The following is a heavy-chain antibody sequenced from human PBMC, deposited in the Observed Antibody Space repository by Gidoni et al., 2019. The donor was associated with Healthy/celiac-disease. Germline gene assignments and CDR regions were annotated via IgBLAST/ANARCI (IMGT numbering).Heavy chain of an antibody. CDR3: ARARVVTGLDY. CDR2: IYSGGST. Sequence: EVQLVESGGGLVQPGGSVRPTCAASGFTVSSNYMSWVRQAPGKVLEWVSVIYSGGSTYYADSVNGRFTISRHNSKNTLYLQMNSLRAEDTAVYYCARARVVTGLDYWGQGPLVTVSS. J-gene: IGHJ4*02. D-gene: IGHD3-22*01. V-gene: IGHV3-53*04. CDR1: GFTVSSNY.